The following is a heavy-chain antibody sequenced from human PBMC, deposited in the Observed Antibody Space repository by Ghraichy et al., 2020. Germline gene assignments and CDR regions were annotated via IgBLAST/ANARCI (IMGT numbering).Heavy chain of an antibody. CDR3: VRDSYYESSGYYWFDS. CDR2: IYYRGNT. CDR1: GGSVSSPRHF. V-gene: IGHV4-61*01. D-gene: IGHD3-22*01. Sequence: SETLSLTCSVSGGSVSSPRHFWTWIRQTPGKGLEWIGYIYYRGNTNYNPSLKSRVTMSVDTSKNQFSLRLTSVTAADTAVYYCVRDSYYESSGYYWFDSWGRGTRVTVSS. J-gene: IGHJ5*01.